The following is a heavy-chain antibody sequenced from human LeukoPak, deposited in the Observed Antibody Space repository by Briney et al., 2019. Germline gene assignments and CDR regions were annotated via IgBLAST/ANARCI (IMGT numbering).Heavy chain of an antibody. CDR1: GGSFSGYY. D-gene: IGHD3-3*01. CDR2: INHSGST. V-gene: IGHV4-34*01. Sequence: PSETLSLTCAVYGGSFSGYYWSWIRQPPGKGLEWIGEINHSGSTNYNPSLKSRVTISVDTSKNQFSLKLSSVTAADTAVYYCAIWSGYYPVDAFDIWGQGTMVTVSS. J-gene: IGHJ3*02. CDR3: AIWSGYYPVDAFDI.